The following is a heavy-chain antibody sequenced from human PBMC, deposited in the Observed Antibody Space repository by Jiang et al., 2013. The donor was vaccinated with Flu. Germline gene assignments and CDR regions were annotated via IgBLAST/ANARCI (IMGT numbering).Heavy chain of an antibody. V-gene: IGHV3-33*01. CDR1: GFSFSGYG. CDR2: MWYDGSNK. CDR3: ARDGGRWPETYLDY. Sequence: LVEVWGRAWSSLGRSLRLSCAASGFSFSGYGMHWVRQAPGKGLEWVAFMWYDGSNKYHADSVKGRFTISRDNSKDTLSLQMNSLRVEDTALYYCARDGGRWPETYLDYWGQGTLVTVSS. J-gene: IGHJ4*02. D-gene: IGHD5-24*01.